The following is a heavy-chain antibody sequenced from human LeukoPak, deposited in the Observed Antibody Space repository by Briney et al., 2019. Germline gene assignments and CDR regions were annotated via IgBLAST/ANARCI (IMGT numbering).Heavy chain of an antibody. D-gene: IGHD2-2*01. CDR1: GFTFSSYA. CDR3: AKSPYQRHYYYYMDV. CDR2: ISGSGGST. V-gene: IGHV3-23*01. Sequence: GGSLRLSCAASGFTFSSYAMSWVRQAPGKGLEWVSAISGSGGSTYYADSVKGRFTISRDNSKNTLYLQMNSLRAEDTAVYYCAKSPYQRHYYYYMDVWGKGTTVTVSS. J-gene: IGHJ6*03.